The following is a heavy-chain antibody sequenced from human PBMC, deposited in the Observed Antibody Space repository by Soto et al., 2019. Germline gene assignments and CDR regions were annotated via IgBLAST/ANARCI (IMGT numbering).Heavy chain of an antibody. J-gene: IGHJ3*02. CDR2: INPSGGST. V-gene: IGHV1-46*01. CDR1: GYTFTSYY. Sequence: ASVKVSCKASGYTFTSYYMHWVRQAPGQWLEWMGIINPSGGSTSYAQKFQGRVTMTRDTSTSTVYMELSSLRSEDTAVYYCARDTQHTYYDILTGYTLGAFDIWGQGTMVTVSS. CDR3: ARDTQHTYYDILTGYTLGAFDI. D-gene: IGHD3-9*01.